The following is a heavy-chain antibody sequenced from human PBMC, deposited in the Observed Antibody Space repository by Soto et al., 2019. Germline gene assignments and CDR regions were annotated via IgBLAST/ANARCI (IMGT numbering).Heavy chain of an antibody. Sequence: QVQLVQSGAEVKKPGSSVKVSCKASGGTFSSYAISWVRQAPGQGLEWMGGIIPIFGTANYAQKFQGRVTITADESTSTAYMELSSLRSEDTAVYYCARGELGIGYYYYYGMHVWGQGTTVTVSS. CDR2: IIPIFGTA. V-gene: IGHV1-69*01. J-gene: IGHJ6*02. CDR3: ARGELGIGYYYYYGMHV. CDR1: GGTFSSYA. D-gene: IGHD7-27*01.